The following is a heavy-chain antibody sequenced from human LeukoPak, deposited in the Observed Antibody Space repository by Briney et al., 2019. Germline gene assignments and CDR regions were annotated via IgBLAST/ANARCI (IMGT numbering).Heavy chain of an antibody. CDR3: ARASLVVPAASTQRNWFDP. J-gene: IGHJ5*02. Sequence: GASVKVSCKASGGTFSSYAISWVRQAPGQGLEWMGRIIPILGIANYAQKFQGRVTITADKSTSTAYMELSSLRSEDTAVYYCARASLVVPAASTQRNWFDPWGQGTLVAVSS. D-gene: IGHD2-2*01. V-gene: IGHV1-69*04. CDR1: GGTFSSYA. CDR2: IIPILGIA.